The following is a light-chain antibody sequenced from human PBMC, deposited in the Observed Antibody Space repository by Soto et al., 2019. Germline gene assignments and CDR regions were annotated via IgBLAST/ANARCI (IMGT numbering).Light chain of an antibody. V-gene: IGLV1-40*01. J-gene: IGLJ3*02. Sequence: QSVLTQPPSVSGAPGQRVTISCTGSSSNTGAGYDVHWYQQLPGTVPQLLIYSNTNRPSGVPDRFSGSKSGTSASLAITGLQAEDEADYYCQSYDSSLTVLVFGGGTKVTVL. CDR2: SNT. CDR3: QSYDSSLTVLV. CDR1: SSNTGAGYD.